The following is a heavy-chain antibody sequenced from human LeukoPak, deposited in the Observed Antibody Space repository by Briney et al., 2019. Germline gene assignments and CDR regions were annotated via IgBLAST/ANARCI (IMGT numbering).Heavy chain of an antibody. Sequence: PGGSLRLSCTASGFSFSDYSMDWVRQAPGKGLEWVSYISSSSNTIYYADSVKGRFTISRDNAKNSLYLQMNSLRDEDTAVYYCARDHAILMTSAEYFQHWGQGTLVTVSS. D-gene: IGHD3-16*01. J-gene: IGHJ1*01. CDR3: ARDHAILMTSAEYFQH. CDR1: GFSFSDYS. CDR2: ISSSSNTI. V-gene: IGHV3-48*02.